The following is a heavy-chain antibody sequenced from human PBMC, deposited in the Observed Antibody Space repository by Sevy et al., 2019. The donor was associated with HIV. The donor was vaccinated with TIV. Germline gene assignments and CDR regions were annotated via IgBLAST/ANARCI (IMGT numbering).Heavy chain of an antibody. CDR3: ANTRRAYYYYIDI. V-gene: IGHV3-23*01. CDR2: ISASSSHT. J-gene: IGHJ6*03. Sequence: GGSLRISCVASGFTFSNFGINWVRQAPGKGLEWVSAISASSSHTYYAESVKGRFSISRDNSANTLYLQMNNLRVEDRAVYYCANTRRAYYYYIDIRGKGTTVTVSS. CDR1: GFTFSNFG.